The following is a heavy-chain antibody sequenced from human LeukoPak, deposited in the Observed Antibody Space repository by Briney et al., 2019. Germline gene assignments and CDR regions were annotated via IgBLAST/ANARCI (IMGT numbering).Heavy chain of an antibody. D-gene: IGHD3-3*01. Sequence: GGSLRLSCAASGFTFDDYGMHWVRQAPGKGLEWVSLISGDGGSTYYADSVKGRFTISRDNSKNSLYLQMNSLRTEDTALYYCAKGSQPYYDFWSGYLRYYGMDVWGQGTTVTVSS. CDR3: AKGSQPYYDFWSGYLRYYGMDV. V-gene: IGHV3-43*02. J-gene: IGHJ6*02. CDR1: GFTFDDYG. CDR2: ISGDGGST.